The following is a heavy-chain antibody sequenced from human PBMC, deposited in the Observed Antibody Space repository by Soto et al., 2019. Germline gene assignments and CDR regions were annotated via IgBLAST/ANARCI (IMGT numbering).Heavy chain of an antibody. Sequence: GASVKVSCKASGYTFTSYYMHWVRQAPGQGLEWMGIINPSGGSTSYAQKFQGRVTMTRDTSTSTVYMELSSLRSEDTAVYYCARDQAIAVAGKDDAFDIWGQGTMVTVSS. D-gene: IGHD6-19*01. J-gene: IGHJ3*02. V-gene: IGHV1-46*03. CDR3: ARDQAIAVAGKDDAFDI. CDR1: GYTFTSYY. CDR2: INPSGGST.